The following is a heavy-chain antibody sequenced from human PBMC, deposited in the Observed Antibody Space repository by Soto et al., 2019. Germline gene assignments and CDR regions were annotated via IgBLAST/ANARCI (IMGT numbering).Heavy chain of an antibody. CDR1: GGTFSGYV. CDR3: ATHGLGVSSPPYFDN. J-gene: IGHJ4*02. Sequence: QLVQSGSEVKKPGSSVKVSCQASGGTFSGYVVTWVRQAPGQGLEWMGEFVPLFGTTNYAQRFSGRITITVEESTSTAYMEWRTLRSDDTAVYYCATHGLGVSSPPYFDNWGQGTLVTVSS. V-gene: IGHV1-69*01. D-gene: IGHD3-16*01. CDR2: FVPLFGTT.